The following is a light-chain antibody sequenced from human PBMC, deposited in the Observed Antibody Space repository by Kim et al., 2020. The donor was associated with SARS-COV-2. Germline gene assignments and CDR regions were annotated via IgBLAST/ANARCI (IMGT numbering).Light chain of an antibody. J-gene: IGKJ2*01. CDR2: WAS. Sequence: VMTQSPDSLAVSLGERATINCKSSDSILETSDKKNYLAWYQQKPRQPPKLLFYWASTRYSGVPDRFSGSGSGTNFTLTISSLQTEDLAVYFCQQYYTTPPTFGRGTKLEI. CDR3: QQYYTTPPT. CDR1: DSILETSDKKNY. V-gene: IGKV4-1*01.